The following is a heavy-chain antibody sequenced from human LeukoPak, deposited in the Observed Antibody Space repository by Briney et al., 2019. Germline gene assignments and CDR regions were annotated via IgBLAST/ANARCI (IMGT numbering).Heavy chain of an antibody. CDR3: AKGSLRFLETESFDY. V-gene: IGHV3-30*02. J-gene: IGHJ4*02. Sequence: GGSLRLSCAASGFTFSSYGMHWVRQAPGKGLEWVAFIRYDGSNKYYADSVKGRFTISRDNSKNTLYLQMNSLSAEDTAVYYCAKGSLRFLETESFDYWGQGTLVTVSS. CDR2: IRYDGSNK. CDR1: GFTFSSYG. D-gene: IGHD3-3*01.